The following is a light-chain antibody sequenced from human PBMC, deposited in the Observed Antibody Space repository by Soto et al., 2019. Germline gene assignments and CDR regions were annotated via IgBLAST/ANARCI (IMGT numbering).Light chain of an antibody. J-gene: IGKJ1*01. Sequence: IQMTQSPPSLSASVGDRVTITCRASQSIINFVNWYQHKPGKAPKLLIHSASTLQSGVPSRFGGSGSGTVFTLTISSLQPEDFATYFCQQSYSTPTWTFGQGTKVESK. CDR2: SAS. CDR3: QQSYSTPTWT. V-gene: IGKV1-39*01. CDR1: QSIINF.